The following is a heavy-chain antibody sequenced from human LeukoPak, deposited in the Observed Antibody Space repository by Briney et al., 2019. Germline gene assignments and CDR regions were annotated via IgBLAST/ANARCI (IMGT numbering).Heavy chain of an antibody. CDR1: GYTFTGYY. CDR2: INPNTGGT. J-gene: IGHJ4*02. V-gene: IGHV1-2*02. D-gene: IGHD2-15*01. Sequence: ASVKVSCTASGYTFTGYYMHWVRQAPGQGLEWMGWINPNTGGTNYAQNFQGRVTMTRDTSISTAYMELSRLGSDDTAVYYCMRAVAGDYFDYWGQGTLVTVSS. CDR3: MRAVAGDYFDY.